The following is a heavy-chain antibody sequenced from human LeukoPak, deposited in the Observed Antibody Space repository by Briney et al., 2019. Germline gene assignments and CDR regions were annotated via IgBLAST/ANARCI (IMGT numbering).Heavy chain of an antibody. CDR3: AKRAVAGTGPLDY. CDR1: GFTFSSYA. J-gene: IGHJ4*02. CDR2: ISGSGGST. Sequence: PGGSLRLSCAASGFTFSSYAMSWVRQAPGKGLEWVSVISGSGGSTYYADSVKGRFTISRDNSKNTLYLQMISLRAEDTAVYYCAKRAVAGTGPLDYWGQGTLVTVSS. V-gene: IGHV3-23*01. D-gene: IGHD6-19*01.